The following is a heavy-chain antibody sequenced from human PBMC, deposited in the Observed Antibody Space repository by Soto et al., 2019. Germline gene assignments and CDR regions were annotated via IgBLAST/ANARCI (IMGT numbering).Heavy chain of an antibody. CDR1: GFTFSSYA. CDR2: ISGSGGST. J-gene: IGHJ4*02. V-gene: IGHV3-23*01. D-gene: IGHD5-18*01. Sequence: EVQLLESGGGLVQPGGSLRLSCAASGFTFSSYAMSWVRQAPGKGLEWVSAISGSGGSTYYADSVKGRFTISRDNSKNTLYLQMNSLRAEHTAVYCCAKELIGTGYSYGPIGNSDYWGQGTLVTLSS. CDR3: AKELIGTGYSYGPIGNSDY.